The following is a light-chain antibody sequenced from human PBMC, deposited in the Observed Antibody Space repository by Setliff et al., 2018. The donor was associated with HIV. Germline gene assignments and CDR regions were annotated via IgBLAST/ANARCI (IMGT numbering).Light chain of an antibody. CDR2: NNN. CDR1: SSNIGNNY. CDR3: GAWDNSLSVYV. V-gene: IGLV1-51*01. J-gene: IGLJ1*01. Sequence: QSVLTQSPSVSAAPGQKVTISCSGSSSNIGNNYVSWYQQLPGTAPKLLIFNNNKRPSGIPDRFSGSKSGTSAALGITGLQTGDEADYYCGAWDNSLSVYVFGSETKVTVL.